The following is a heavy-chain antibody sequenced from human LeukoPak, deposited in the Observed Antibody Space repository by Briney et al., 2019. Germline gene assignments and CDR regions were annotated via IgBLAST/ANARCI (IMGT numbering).Heavy chain of an antibody. V-gene: IGHV3-7*01. Sequence: PGGSLRLSCVVSGFTFTDYYMTWVRQAPGKGLEWVANIKQDGSEKYYVDSVKGRFTISRDNAKNSLYLQMNSLRAEDTAVYYCASLLSGSNQINDYWGQGTLVTVSS. CDR2: IKQDGSEK. CDR3: ASLLSGSNQINDY. CDR1: GFTFTDYY. D-gene: IGHD1-26*01. J-gene: IGHJ4*02.